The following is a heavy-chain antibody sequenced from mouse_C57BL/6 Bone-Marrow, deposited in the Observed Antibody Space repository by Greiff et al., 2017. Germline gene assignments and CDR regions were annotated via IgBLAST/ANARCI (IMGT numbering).Heavy chain of an antibody. V-gene: IGHV1-66*01. J-gene: IGHJ2*01. Sequence: VQLQQSGPELVKPGASVKISCKASGYSFTSYYIHWVKQRPGQGLEWIGWISPGSGNTKYNEKFKGKATLTADTSSSTAYMQLSSLTSEDSAVYYCARRGDYYGSSYYFDYWGQGTTLTVSS. CDR1: GYSFTSYY. CDR2: ISPGSGNT. CDR3: ARRGDYYGSSYYFDY. D-gene: IGHD1-1*01.